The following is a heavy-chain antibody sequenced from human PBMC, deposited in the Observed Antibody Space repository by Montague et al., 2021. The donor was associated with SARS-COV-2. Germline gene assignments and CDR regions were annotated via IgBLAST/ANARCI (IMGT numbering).Heavy chain of an antibody. J-gene: IGHJ6*03. CDR2: VKHSGDT. CDR3: ARLGDGVEPSPILGLSPFYYYYYIDV. CDR1: GTSFSGYY. D-gene: IGHD2-21*01. V-gene: IGHV4-34*01. Sequence: SETLSLTCAVHGTSFSGYYWNWIRQPPGKGLGWIGEVKHSGDTKYNTSLKSRVAISIDMSKNQFSLKLSSVTAPDTAVYYCARLGDGVEPSPILGLSPFYYYYYIDVWGKGTAVIVSS.